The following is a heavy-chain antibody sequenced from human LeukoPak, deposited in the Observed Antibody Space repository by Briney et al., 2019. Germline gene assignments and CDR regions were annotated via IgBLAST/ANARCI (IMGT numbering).Heavy chain of an antibody. CDR3: ARDITPYYYGMDV. J-gene: IGHJ6*02. D-gene: IGHD1-14*01. Sequence: GGSLKLSCAASGFTFRNYWMSWVRQAPGKGLEWVAVIWYDGSNKYYADSVKGRFTISRDNSKNTLYLQMNSLRAEDTAVYYCARDITPYYYGMDVWGQGTTVTVSS. V-gene: IGHV3-33*08. CDR2: IWYDGSNK. CDR1: GFTFRNYW.